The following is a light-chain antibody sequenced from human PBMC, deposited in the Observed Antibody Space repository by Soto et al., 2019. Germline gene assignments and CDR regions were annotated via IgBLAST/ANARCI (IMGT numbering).Light chain of an antibody. CDR1: SSDVGDYNF. CDR2: EVT. J-gene: IGLJ2*01. V-gene: IGLV2-8*01. Sequence: QSALTQPPSASGSPGQSVTISCTGTSSDVGDYNFVSWYQQHPGKAPKLMIYEVTKRPSGVPDRFSGSKSGTTASLTVSGLQVEDEADYYCSSYAGRNNLVFGGGTKLTVL. CDR3: SSYAGRNNLV.